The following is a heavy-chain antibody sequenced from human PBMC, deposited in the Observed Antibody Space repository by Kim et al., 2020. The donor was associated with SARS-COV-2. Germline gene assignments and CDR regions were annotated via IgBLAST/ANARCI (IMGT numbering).Heavy chain of an antibody. J-gene: IGHJ4*02. CDR3: ARGGSSWYSQIYY. V-gene: IGHV3-11*05. CDR2: ISSSSSHT. Sequence: GGSLRLSCAASGFTFSDHYMSWIRQAPGKGLEWVSYISSSSSHTNYADSVKGRFTISRDNAENSLYLQMNGLRVEDSAVYYCARGGSSWYSQIYYWGQG. D-gene: IGHD6-13*01. CDR1: GFTFSDHY.